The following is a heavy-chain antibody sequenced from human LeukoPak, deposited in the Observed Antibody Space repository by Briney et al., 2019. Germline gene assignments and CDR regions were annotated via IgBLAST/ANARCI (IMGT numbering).Heavy chain of an antibody. Sequence: PGGSLRLSCAASGFTFDDYGMSWVRQVPGKGLEWVSGIKWDGGSTGYADSVKGRFTISRDNAKNSLYLQMNSLRAEDTALYYCARDGGDCSGDSCYVDNWGQGTLVTVSS. CDR1: GFTFDDYG. V-gene: IGHV3-20*04. CDR3: ARDGGDCSGDSCYVDN. D-gene: IGHD2-15*01. J-gene: IGHJ4*02. CDR2: IKWDGGST.